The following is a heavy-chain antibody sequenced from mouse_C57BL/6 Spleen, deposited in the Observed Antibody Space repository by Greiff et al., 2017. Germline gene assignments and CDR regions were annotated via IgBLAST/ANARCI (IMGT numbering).Heavy chain of an antibody. CDR2: IYPGSGNT. CDR3: ASQGLDAMDY. Sequence: QVQLQQSGAELVRPGASVKLSCKASGYTFTDYYINWVKQRPGQGLEWIARIYPGSGNTYYNEKFKGKATLTAEKSSSTTYMQLSSLTSEDSAVYFCASQGLDAMDYWGQGTSVTVSS. V-gene: IGHV1-76*01. CDR1: GYTFTDYY. J-gene: IGHJ4*01. D-gene: IGHD3-3*01.